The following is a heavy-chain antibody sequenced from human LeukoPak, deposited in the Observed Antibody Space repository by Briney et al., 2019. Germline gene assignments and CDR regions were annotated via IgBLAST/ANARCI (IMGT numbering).Heavy chain of an antibody. Sequence: GGSLRLSCEASGFTFSSYVMHWVRQAPGKGLEWVALIWYDGTNKYYAESVKGRFTISRDNSKNTLYLQMNSLRAEDTAVYYCAKSLDYDFWSGYHTFPFDYWGQGTLVTVSS. CDR3: AKSLDYDFWSGYHTFPFDY. V-gene: IGHV3-30*02. CDR2: IWYDGTNK. D-gene: IGHD3-3*01. J-gene: IGHJ4*02. CDR1: GFTFSSYV.